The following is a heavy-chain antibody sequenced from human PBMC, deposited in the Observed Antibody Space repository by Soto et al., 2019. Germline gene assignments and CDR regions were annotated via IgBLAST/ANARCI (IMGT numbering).Heavy chain of an antibody. D-gene: IGHD1-26*01. CDR2: IYYSGST. J-gene: IGHJ4*02. CDR1: GGSISSGGYY. CDR3: AREGGIVGATAADY. Sequence: QVQLQESGPGLVKPSQTLSLTCTVSGGSISSGGYYWSWIRQHPGKGLEWIGYIYYSGSTYYNPSLKSRVTISVDTSKNQFSLKLSSVTDADTAVYYCAREGGIVGATAADYWGQGTLVTVSA. V-gene: IGHV4-31*03.